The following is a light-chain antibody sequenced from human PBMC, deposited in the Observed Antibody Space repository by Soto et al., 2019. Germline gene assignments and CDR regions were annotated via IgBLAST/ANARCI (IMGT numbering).Light chain of an antibody. Sequence: SISCRASRCVGSSLGWSQQKPGQAPRLLIYDASNRATGIPARFSGSGSGTEFSLSVRSLIADQSAGYNCQPYNRWPTFPRGTKVDIK. CDR1: RCVGSS. CDR3: QPYNRWPT. CDR2: DAS. J-gene: IGKJ1*01. V-gene: IGKV3D-15*01.